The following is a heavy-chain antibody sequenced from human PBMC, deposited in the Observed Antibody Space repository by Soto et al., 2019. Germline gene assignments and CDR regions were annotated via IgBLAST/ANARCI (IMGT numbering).Heavy chain of an antibody. D-gene: IGHD3-16*01. V-gene: IGHV1-45*02. Sequence: SVKVSCKALGNTFTYRYLHCVRQAPGQALEWMGWITPFSGDVHYAQRFQERVTITRDRSINTAYMQMSSLRSEDTAMYFCASGGAGSGPFTWELPDHWGQGTLVTSPQ. CDR1: GNTFTYRY. J-gene: IGHJ4*02. CDR3: ASGGAGSGPFTWELPDH. CDR2: ITPFSGDV.